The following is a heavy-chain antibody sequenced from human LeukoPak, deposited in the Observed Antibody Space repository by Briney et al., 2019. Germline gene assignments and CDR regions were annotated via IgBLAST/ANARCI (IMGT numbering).Heavy chain of an antibody. Sequence: SETLSLPCTVSGGSISSSSYYWGWIRQPPGKGLEWIGSIYYSGSTYYNPSLQSRVTISVDTSKNQFSLKLSSVTAADTAVYYCARESTMVRGVIIEYYYYYYMDVWGKGTTVTVSS. CDR1: GGSISSSSYY. D-gene: IGHD3-10*01. V-gene: IGHV4-39*07. CDR2: IYYSGST. CDR3: ARESTMVRGVIIEYYYYYYMDV. J-gene: IGHJ6*03.